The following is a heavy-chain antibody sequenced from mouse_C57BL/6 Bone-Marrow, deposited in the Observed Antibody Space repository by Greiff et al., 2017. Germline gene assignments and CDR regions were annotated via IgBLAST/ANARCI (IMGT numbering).Heavy chain of an antibody. V-gene: IGHV5-6*01. Sequence: DVQLVESGGDLVKPGGSLKLSCAASGFTFSSYGMSWVRQTPDKRLEWVATISSGGSYTYYPDSVKGRFTISRDNAKNTLYLQMSSLKSEDTAMYYGASPASETAMDYWGQGTSVTVSS. J-gene: IGHJ4*01. CDR3: ASPASETAMDY. CDR1: GFTFSSYG. CDR2: ISSGGSYT. D-gene: IGHD3-2*02.